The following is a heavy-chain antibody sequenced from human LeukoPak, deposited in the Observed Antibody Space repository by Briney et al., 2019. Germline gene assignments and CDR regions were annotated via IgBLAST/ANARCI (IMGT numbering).Heavy chain of an antibody. Sequence: ASVKVSCKASGYTFTSYAMHWVRQAPGQRLEWMGWINAGNGNTKYSQKFQGRVTITRDTSASTAYMELSSLRSEDTAVYYCARAGGSRSSTSCYALFDYWGQGTLVTVSS. D-gene: IGHD2-2*01. CDR3: ARAGGSRSSTSCYALFDY. CDR2: INAGNGNT. V-gene: IGHV1-3*01. CDR1: GYTFTSYA. J-gene: IGHJ4*02.